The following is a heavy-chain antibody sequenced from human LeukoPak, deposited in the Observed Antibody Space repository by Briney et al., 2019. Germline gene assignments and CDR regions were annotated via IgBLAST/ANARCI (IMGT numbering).Heavy chain of an antibody. Sequence: ASVNVSCKASGYTFTGYYMHWVRQAPGQGLEWMGRINPNSGGTNYAQKFQGRVTMTRDTSISTAYMELSRLRSDDTAVYYCARDRNVLRFLEWLLDYWGQGTLVTVSS. CDR1: GYTFTGYY. CDR3: ARDRNVLRFLEWLLDY. CDR2: INPNSGGT. J-gene: IGHJ4*02. V-gene: IGHV1-2*06. D-gene: IGHD3-3*01.